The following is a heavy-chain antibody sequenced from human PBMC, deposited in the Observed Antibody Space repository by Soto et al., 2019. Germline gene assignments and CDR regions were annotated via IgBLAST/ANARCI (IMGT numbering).Heavy chain of an antibody. CDR1: GFTFSSYG. J-gene: IGHJ4*02. V-gene: IGHV3-33*01. CDR2: IWYDGSDK. D-gene: IGHD6-19*01. CDR3: ARDRYSSGWYDLDY. Sequence: QVQLVESGGGVVQPGRSLRLSCAASGFTFSSYGMHCVLQAPGKGLEWGSVIWYDGSDKYYADSVKGRFTISRDNSKNTVYLQMNSLRAEDTAVYYCARDRYSSGWYDLDYWGQGTLVTVSS.